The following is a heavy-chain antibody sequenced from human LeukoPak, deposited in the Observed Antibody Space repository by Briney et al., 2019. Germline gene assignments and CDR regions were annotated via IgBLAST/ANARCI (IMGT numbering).Heavy chain of an antibody. D-gene: IGHD2-2*02. J-gene: IGHJ6*03. V-gene: IGHV3-21*01. CDR2: ISSSSSYI. Sequence: GGSLRLSCAASGFTFSSYSMNWVRQAPGKGLEWVSSISSSSSYIYYADSVKGRFTISRDNAKNSLYLQMNSLRAEDTAVYYCARGGSCSSTSCYTWVYYYYYMDVWGKGTTVTVSS. CDR3: ARGGSCSSTSCYTWVYYYYYMDV. CDR1: GFTFSSYS.